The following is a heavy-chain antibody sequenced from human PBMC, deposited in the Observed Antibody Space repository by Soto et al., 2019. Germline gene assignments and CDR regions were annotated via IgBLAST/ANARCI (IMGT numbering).Heavy chain of an antibody. D-gene: IGHD3-22*01. Sequence: GASVKVSCKASGYTFTSYGISWVRQAPGQGLEWMGWISAYNGNTNYAQKLQGRVTMTTDTSTSTAYMELRSLRSDDTAVYYCAREDSYASSGYRGDYWGQGTLVTVSS. CDR1: GYTFTSYG. V-gene: IGHV1-18*04. CDR2: ISAYNGNT. CDR3: AREDSYASSGYRGDY. J-gene: IGHJ4*02.